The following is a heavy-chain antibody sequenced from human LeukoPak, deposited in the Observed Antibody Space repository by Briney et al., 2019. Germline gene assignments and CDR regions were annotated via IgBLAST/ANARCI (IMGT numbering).Heavy chain of an antibody. Sequence: GGSLRLSCAASGFTLSDYYMSWIRQAPGEGLEWVSYISSSGSTIYYADSVKGRFTISRDNAKNSLYLQMNSLRAEDTAVYYCAELGGYSYGQPFDYWGQGTLVTVSS. CDR2: ISSSGSTI. J-gene: IGHJ4*02. D-gene: IGHD5-18*01. CDR3: AELGGYSYGQPFDY. V-gene: IGHV3-11*01. CDR1: GFTLSDYY.